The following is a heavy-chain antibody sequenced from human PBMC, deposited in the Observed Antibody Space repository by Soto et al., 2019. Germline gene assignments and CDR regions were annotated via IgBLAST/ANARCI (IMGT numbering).Heavy chain of an antibody. D-gene: IGHD1-1*01. CDR1: GLIFSAYS. CDR2: ISSESGTR. V-gene: IGHV3-48*01. Sequence: PGGSLRLSCAASGLIFSAYSMNWVRQAPGKGLEWVSYISSESGTRYYADSVKGRFTISRDNAKDSLFLQMNSLGAEDTAVYYCARRQLAGGMFDYWGQGALVTVSS. J-gene: IGHJ4*02. CDR3: ARRQLAGGMFDY.